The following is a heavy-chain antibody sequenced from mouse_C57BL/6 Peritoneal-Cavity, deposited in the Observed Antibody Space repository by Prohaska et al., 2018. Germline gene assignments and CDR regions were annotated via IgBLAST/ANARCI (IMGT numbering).Heavy chain of an antibody. V-gene: IGHV1-75*01. CDR1: GYTFTAYY. CDR3: ARGVTTT. J-gene: IGHJ3*01. CDR2: IFPGSGSP. Sequence: SCKASGYTFTAYYINWVKHRPVQGLEWIGWIFPGSGSPYYNEKCKGKATLTVDKSSSTAYMLRSSLTSEDSAVYFCARGVTTTWGQGTLVTVSA. D-gene: IGHD2-3*01.